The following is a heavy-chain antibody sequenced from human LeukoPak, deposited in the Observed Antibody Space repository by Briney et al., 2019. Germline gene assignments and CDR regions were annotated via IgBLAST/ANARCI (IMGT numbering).Heavy chain of an antibody. CDR3: ARDPLGVYFDY. Sequence: ASVKVSCKASGYTFTSYYMHWVRQAPGQGLEWMGIINPSGGSTSYAQKFQGRVTMTRDTSTSTVYMELSSLRSEDSAVYYCARDPLGVYFDYWGQGTLVTVSS. V-gene: IGHV1-46*03. J-gene: IGHJ4*02. CDR1: GYTFTSYY. CDR2: INPSGGST.